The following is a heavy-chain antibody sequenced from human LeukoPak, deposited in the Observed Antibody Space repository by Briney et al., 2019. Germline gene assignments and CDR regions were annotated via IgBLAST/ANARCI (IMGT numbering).Heavy chain of an antibody. CDR3: ARDSTQDAFDI. J-gene: IGHJ3*02. CDR1: GGTFSSYA. CDR2: IITIFGTA. Sequence: ASVKVSCKASGGTFSSYAICWVRQAPGQGLEWMGGIITIFGTANYAQKFQGRVTITADESTSTAYMELSSLRSEDTAVYYCARDSTQDAFDIWGQGTMVTVSS. V-gene: IGHV1-69*13.